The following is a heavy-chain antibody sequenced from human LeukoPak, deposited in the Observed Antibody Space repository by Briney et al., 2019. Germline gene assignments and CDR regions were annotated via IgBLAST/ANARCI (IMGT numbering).Heavy chain of an antibody. CDR2: ISTSGSTI. CDR1: GFTVSSNY. D-gene: IGHD6-19*01. CDR3: ARAGDDGSGWPDLYYYYYMDV. J-gene: IGHJ6*03. V-gene: IGHV3-11*04. Sequence: PGGSLRLSCAASGFTVSSNYMSWVRQAPGKGLEWISYISTSGSTIYYADSVKGRFTISRDNAKNSLYLQMNSLRAEDTAVYYCARAGDDGSGWPDLYYYYYMDVWGKGTTVTVSS.